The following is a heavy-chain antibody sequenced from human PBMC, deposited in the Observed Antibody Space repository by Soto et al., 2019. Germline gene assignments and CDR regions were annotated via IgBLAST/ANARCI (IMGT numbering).Heavy chain of an antibody. CDR3: ARDRHGDEIDY. CDR2: SYYSGST. J-gene: IGHJ4*02. D-gene: IGHD4-17*01. CDR1: GASISSGTYY. V-gene: IGHV4-31*03. Sequence: QVQLQESGPGLVKPSQTLSLTCPVSGASISSGTYYWTWIRQHPGKGLEWIGYSYYSGSTYYNPSLKSRLTMSVDTSKNQFSLKLSSVTAADTAVYFCARDRHGDEIDYWGQGTLVTVSS.